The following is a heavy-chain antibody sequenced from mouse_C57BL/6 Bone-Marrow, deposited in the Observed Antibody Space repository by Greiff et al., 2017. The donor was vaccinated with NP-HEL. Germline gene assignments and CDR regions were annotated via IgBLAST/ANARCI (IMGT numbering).Heavy chain of an antibody. J-gene: IGHJ2*01. CDR2: IYPGDGDT. V-gene: IGHV1-80*01. CDR1: GYAFSSYW. Sequence: VQLQQSGAELVKPGASVKISCKASGYAFSSYWMNWVKQRPGKGLEWIGQIYPGDGDTNYNGKFKGKATLTADKSSSTAYMQLSSLTSEDSAVYFCARCKDYGSSCDYWGQGTTLTVSS. CDR3: ARCKDYGSSCDY. D-gene: IGHD1-1*01.